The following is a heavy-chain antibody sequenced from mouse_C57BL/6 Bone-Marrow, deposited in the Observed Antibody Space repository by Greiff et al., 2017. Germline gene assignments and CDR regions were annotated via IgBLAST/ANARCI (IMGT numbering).Heavy chain of an antibody. V-gene: IGHV1-81*01. CDR3: ARSGHYYGSSYDYAMDD. J-gene: IGHJ4*01. CDR2: IYPRSGNT. CDR1: GYTFTSYG. Sequence: QVQLQQSGAELARPGASVKLSCKASGYTFTSYGISWVKQRTGQGLEWIGEIYPRSGNTYYNEKFKGKATLTADKSSSTAYMELRSLTSEDSAVYFCARSGHYYGSSYDYAMDDWGQGTSVTVSS. D-gene: IGHD1-1*01.